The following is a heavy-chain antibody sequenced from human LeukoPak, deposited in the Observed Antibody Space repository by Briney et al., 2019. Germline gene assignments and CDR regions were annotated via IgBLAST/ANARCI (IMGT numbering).Heavy chain of an antibody. Sequence: SSENVSLTCTVSGGSISTYDWSWIRQPAGKGLEWIGSISASGSTQYNPSLKSRVTMSVDTSNNQFSLKVNSATAADTAVYYCARDNGLFYFDYWGQGTLVTVSS. D-gene: IGHD2-15*01. CDR1: GGSISTYD. CDR3: ARDNGLFYFDY. CDR2: ISASGST. J-gene: IGHJ4*02. V-gene: IGHV4-4*07.